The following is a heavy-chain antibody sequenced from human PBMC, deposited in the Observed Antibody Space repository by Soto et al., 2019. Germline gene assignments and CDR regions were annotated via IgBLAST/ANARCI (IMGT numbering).Heavy chain of an antibody. CDR1: GYTFTRNW. CDR2: IFPIDSDT. CDR3: ATPGGRDFNAFDV. Sequence: DSLKISCKGSGYTFTRNWIGLVRQMPGKGLEWMGIIFPIDSDTRYSPSSQGQVTISADNSISTAYLQWSSLKASDTAIYYCATPGGRDFNAFDVWGQGTMVTVSS. J-gene: IGHJ3*01. V-gene: IGHV5-51*01. D-gene: IGHD2-21*02.